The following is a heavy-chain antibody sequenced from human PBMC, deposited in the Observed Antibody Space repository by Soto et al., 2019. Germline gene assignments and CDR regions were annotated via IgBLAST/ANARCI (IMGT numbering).Heavy chain of an antibody. CDR1: GFTFRSNG. V-gene: IGHV3-30*18. D-gene: IGHD5-12*01. CDR3: AKDPATVIPLGAAGMDV. Sequence: QVQLVESGGGMVQPGRSLRLSCTASGFTFRSNGMHWVRQAAGKGLEWVAAISFDGSNKYYADSVKGRFTISRDNSKNTVYLQMNSLRVEDTAVYYCAKDPATVIPLGAAGMDVWGQGTTVTVSS. CDR2: ISFDGSNK. J-gene: IGHJ6*02.